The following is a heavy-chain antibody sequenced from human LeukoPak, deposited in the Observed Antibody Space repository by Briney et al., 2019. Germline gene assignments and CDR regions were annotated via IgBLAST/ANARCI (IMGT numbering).Heavy chain of an antibody. V-gene: IGHV3-49*03. J-gene: IGHJ4*02. D-gene: IGHD1-1*01. Sequence: GRSLRLSCTASGFTFGDYAMSWIRQAPGKGLEWVGFIRSKAYGETADYAASVKGRFTISRDDSKAIAYLQMNSLKTEDTAVYHCTRDRGAYNLYDYWGQGTLVTVSS. CDR3: TRDRGAYNLYDY. CDR2: IRSKAYGETA. CDR1: GFTFGDYA.